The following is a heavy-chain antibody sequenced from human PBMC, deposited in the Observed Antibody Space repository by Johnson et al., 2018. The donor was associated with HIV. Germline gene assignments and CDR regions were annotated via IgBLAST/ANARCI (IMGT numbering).Heavy chain of an antibody. CDR1: GFTVSTKD. Sequence: VQLMESGGGVVQPGGSLRLSCAASGFTVSTKDMSWVRQAPGKGLEWVSVIYSGGSTYYADSVKGRFTISRDNAKSSLYLQMNSLRAEDTAVYYCARLQSGVADDAFDIWGQGTTVTVSS. V-gene: IGHV3-53*01. D-gene: IGHD2-15*01. CDR3: ARLQSGVADDAFDI. CDR2: IYSGGST. J-gene: IGHJ3*02.